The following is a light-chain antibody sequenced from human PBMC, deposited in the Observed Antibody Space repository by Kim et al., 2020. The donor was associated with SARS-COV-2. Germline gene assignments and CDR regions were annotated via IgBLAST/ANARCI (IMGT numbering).Light chain of an antibody. CDR2: AAS. J-gene: IGKJ2*01. CDR3: QQSHTTPYT. V-gene: IGKV1-39*01. CDR1: QSISTY. Sequence: SASERDRVTITCRASQSISTYLNWYQQRPGKAPNLLIYAASSLQSGVPSRFTGSGSGTDFTLTITSLQPEDFATYYCQQSHTTPYTFGQGTKLEIK.